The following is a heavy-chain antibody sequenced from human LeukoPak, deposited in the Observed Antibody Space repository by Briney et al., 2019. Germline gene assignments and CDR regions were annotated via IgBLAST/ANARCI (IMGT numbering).Heavy chain of an antibody. V-gene: IGHV4-30-2*01. J-gene: IGHJ5*02. CDR2: IYHSGST. D-gene: IGHD6-6*01. Sequence: PSETLSLTCTVSGGSISSGGYYWSWIRQPPGKGLEWIGYIYHSGSTYYNPSLKSRVTISVDRSKSQFSLKLSSVTAADTAVYYCASASGSSPPPWGQGTLVTVSS. CDR3: ASASGSSPPP. CDR1: GGSISSGGYY.